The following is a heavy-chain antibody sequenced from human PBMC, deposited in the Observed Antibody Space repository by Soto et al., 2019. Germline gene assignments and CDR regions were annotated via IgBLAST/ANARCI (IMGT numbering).Heavy chain of an antibody. CDR3: ARVDNIVAVKWFDP. CDR2: VHYSGST. CDR1: GGSISSSSYY. Sequence: PSETLSLTCTVSGGSISSSSYYWGWIRQPPGKGLEWIGSVHYSGSTYYNPSLKSRVTISIDTSKNQISLKLTSVTAADTAVYYCARVDNIVAVKWFDPWGQGTLVTVSS. J-gene: IGHJ5*02. D-gene: IGHD6-13*01. V-gene: IGHV4-39*07.